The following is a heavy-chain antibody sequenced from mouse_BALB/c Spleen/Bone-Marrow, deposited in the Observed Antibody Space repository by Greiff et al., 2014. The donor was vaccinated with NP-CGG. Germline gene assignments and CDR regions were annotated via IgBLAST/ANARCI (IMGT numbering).Heavy chain of an antibody. CDR2: IYPENSEI. CDR3: TIYRYDEDAMDY. Sequence: VQLQQSGTVLPRPGTSVRMSCKASGYSFTSYWMHWVKQRPGQGLEWIGAIYPENSEISYNQKFKGKAKLTAVTSASTAYMELSSLTNEDSAVYYCTIYRYDEDAMDYWGQGTSVTVSS. V-gene: IGHV1-5*01. D-gene: IGHD2-12*01. CDR1: GYSFTSYW. J-gene: IGHJ4*01.